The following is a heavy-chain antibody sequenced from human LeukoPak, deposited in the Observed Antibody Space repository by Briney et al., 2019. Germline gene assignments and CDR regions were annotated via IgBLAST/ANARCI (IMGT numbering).Heavy chain of an antibody. Sequence: PSETLSLTCTVSGGSISSYYWSWIRQPPGKGLEWIWYIYYSGSTNYNPSLKSRVTISVDTSKNQFSLKLSSVTAADTAVYYCARTFRLRPHASTYFDYWGQGTLVTVSS. CDR3: ARTFRLRPHASTYFDY. D-gene: IGHD5-12*01. V-gene: IGHV4-59*01. CDR1: GGSISSYY. CDR2: IYYSGST. J-gene: IGHJ4*02.